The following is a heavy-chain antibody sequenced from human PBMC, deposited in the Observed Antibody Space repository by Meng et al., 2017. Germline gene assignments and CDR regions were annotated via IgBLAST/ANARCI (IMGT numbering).Heavy chain of an antibody. D-gene: IGHD3-9*01. CDR2: ISGSGGST. Sequence: LSLTCAASGFTFSSYEMNWVRQAPGKGLEWGSAISGSGGSTYYADSVKGRFTISRDNSKNTLYLQMNSLRAEDTAVYYCAKLIFYGGGLRYRYFQHWGQGTLVTVSS. CDR1: GFTFSSYE. CDR3: AKLIFYGGGLRYRYFQH. V-gene: IGHV3-23*01. J-gene: IGHJ1*01.